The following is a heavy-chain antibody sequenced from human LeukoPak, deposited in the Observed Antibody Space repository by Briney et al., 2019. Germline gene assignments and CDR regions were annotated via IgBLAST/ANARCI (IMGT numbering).Heavy chain of an antibody. Sequence: SVKVSCKASGGTFSSYAISWVRQGPGQGLEWMGGIIPIFGTANYAQKFQGRVTINTHEPTSTAYMELSSLRPEDTAVYHCARAHSVEYSSSPAFGYWRQGTLVSVSS. J-gene: IGHJ4*02. CDR2: IIPIFGTA. CDR1: GGTFSSYA. D-gene: IGHD6-6*01. V-gene: IGHV1-69*05. CDR3: ARAHSVEYSSSPAFGY.